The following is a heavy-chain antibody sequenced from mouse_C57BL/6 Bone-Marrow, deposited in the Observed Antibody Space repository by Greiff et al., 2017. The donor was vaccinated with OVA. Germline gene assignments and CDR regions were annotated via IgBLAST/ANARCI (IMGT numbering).Heavy chain of an antibody. CDR3: GYGSGGNAFDY. CDR1: GYTFTSYG. D-gene: IGHD1-1*01. J-gene: IGHJ2*01. CDR2: IYLGNGYT. V-gene: IGHV1-58*01. Sequence: EVQLQQSGAELVRPGSSVKMSCTTSGYTFTSYGINWVKQRPGQGLEWIGYIYLGNGYTEYNEKFKGKATLTSDTSSSTAYMQLSSLTSEDSAVYFCGYGSGGNAFDYWGQGTPLTVSS.